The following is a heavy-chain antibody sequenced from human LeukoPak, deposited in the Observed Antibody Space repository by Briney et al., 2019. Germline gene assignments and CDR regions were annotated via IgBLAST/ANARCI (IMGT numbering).Heavy chain of an antibody. J-gene: IGHJ6*02. D-gene: IGHD2-8*01. Sequence: ASVKVSCKASGYTFTGYYMHWVRQAPGQGLEWMGIINPSGGSTSCAQKFQGRVTMTRDTSTSTVYMELSSLRSEDTAVYYCARDRGYCTNGVCYRSYYYYCMDVWGQGTTVTVSS. CDR2: INPSGGST. CDR3: ARDRGYCTNGVCYRSYYYYCMDV. V-gene: IGHV1-46*01. CDR1: GYTFTGYY.